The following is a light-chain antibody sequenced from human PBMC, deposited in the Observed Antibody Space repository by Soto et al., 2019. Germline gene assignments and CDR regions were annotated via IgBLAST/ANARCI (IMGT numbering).Light chain of an antibody. CDR1: QSLSNN. Sequence: EIVMTQSQATLSVSPGERATLSCRASQSLSNNLAWYQQKVGLAPRLLVYHASTRATGIPARFSGGGSGTDFTLTINSLQSEDFAVYYCQQYNRWPLTFGGGTKVEIK. V-gene: IGKV3-15*01. J-gene: IGKJ4*01. CDR2: HAS. CDR3: QQYNRWPLT.